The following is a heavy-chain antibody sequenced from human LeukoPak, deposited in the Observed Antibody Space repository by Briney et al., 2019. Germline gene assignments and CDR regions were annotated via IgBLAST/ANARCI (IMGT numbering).Heavy chain of an antibody. V-gene: IGHV1-2*04. CDR3: ARGTTAAGAKDYFDY. CDR2: INPNSGGT. J-gene: IGHJ4*02. D-gene: IGHD6-13*01. CDR1: GYTFTGYY. Sequence: ASVKVSCKASGYTFTGYYMHWVRQAPGQGLEWMGWINPNSGGTNYAQKFQGWVTMTRDTSISTAYMELSRLRSDDTAVYYCARGTTAAGAKDYFDYWGQGTLVTVPS.